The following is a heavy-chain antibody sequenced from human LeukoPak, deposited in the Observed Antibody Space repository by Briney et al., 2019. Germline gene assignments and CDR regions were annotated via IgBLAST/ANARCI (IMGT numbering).Heavy chain of an antibody. J-gene: IGHJ6*03. CDR1: EFTFDDYD. CDR3: ARAGELRYMDV. Sequence: GGSLRLSCAASEFTFDDYDMNWIRQAPGKGLEWVSTIKHIGPTTYYADSVKGRFTISRDNAKNSLFLQMSSLRADDTAIYYCARAGELRYMDVWGKGTAVTVSS. D-gene: IGHD3-16*01. V-gene: IGHV3-11*04. CDR2: IKHIGPTT.